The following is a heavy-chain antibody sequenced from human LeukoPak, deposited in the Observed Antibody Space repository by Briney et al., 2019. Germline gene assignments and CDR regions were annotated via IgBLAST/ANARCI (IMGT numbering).Heavy chain of an antibody. V-gene: IGHV4-34*01. J-gene: IGHJ6*02. CDR3: ASGPSADSIAARSPSDYYGMDV. Sequence: SETLSLTCAVYGGSFSGYYWSWIRQPPGKGLEWIGEINHSGSTNYNPSLKSRVTISVDTSKNQFSLKLSSVTAADTAVYYCASGPSADSIAARSPSDYYGMDVWGQGTTVTVSS. CDR1: GGSFSGYY. D-gene: IGHD6-6*01. CDR2: INHSGST.